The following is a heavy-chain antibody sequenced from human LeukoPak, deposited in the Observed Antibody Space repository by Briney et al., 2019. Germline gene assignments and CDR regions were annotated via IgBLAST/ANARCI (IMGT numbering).Heavy chain of an antibody. CDR3: ARVGQQLAHVDY. D-gene: IGHD6-13*01. CDR1: GYTFTGYY. CDR2: INPNSGGT. J-gene: IGHJ4*02. Sequence: ASVKVSCKASGYTFTGYYMHWVRQAPGQGLEWMGWINPNSGGTNYAQKFQGWVTMTTDTSTSTAYMELRSLRSDDTAVYYCARVGQQLAHVDYWGQGTLVTVSS. V-gene: IGHV1-2*04.